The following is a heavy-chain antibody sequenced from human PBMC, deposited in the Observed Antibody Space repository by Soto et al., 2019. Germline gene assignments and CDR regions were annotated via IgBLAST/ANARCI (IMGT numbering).Heavy chain of an antibody. Sequence: SGTLSLTCTVSGGSISSSSYYWGWIRQPPGKGLEWIGSIYYSGSTYYNPSLKSRVTISVDTSKNQFSLKLSSVTAADTAVYYCARHDVHYYDSSGYYANWFDPWGQGTLVTVSS. CDR3: ARHDVHYYDSSGYYANWFDP. V-gene: IGHV4-39*01. J-gene: IGHJ5*02. CDR1: GGSISSSSYY. CDR2: IYYSGST. D-gene: IGHD3-22*01.